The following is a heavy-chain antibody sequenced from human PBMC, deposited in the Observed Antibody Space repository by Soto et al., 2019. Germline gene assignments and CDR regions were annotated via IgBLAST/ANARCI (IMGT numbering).Heavy chain of an antibody. D-gene: IGHD6-13*01. J-gene: IGHJ4*02. CDR3: ARDGFVAEAGTLDY. Sequence: EVPLVESGGDLVQPGGSLRLSCAASGFTVSSNYMTWVRQAPGKGLEWVSVIYSGGDTYYADPVKGRFTISRDTSKNTLYLEMNGMGAEDTAVYSGARDGFVAEAGTLDYWAPGTLVTVSS. CDR1: GFTVSSNY. V-gene: IGHV3-66*01. CDR2: IYSGGDT.